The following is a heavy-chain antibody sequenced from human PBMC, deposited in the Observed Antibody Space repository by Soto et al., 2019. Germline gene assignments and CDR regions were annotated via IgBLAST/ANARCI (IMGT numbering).Heavy chain of an antibody. CDR1: GFTFSNSG. D-gene: IGHD6-19*01. V-gene: IGHV3-30*18. Sequence: QVQLVESGGGVVQPGGSLRLSCAVSGFTFSNSGLHWFRQAPGKGLEWVEVISPDGINKYYPDSWRGRFTISRDNSKNTLYLQMSSLRGEDTAVYYCVKPSGCYPDYWGQGTHVTVSS. J-gene: IGHJ4*02. CDR3: VKPSGCYPDY. CDR2: ISPDGINK.